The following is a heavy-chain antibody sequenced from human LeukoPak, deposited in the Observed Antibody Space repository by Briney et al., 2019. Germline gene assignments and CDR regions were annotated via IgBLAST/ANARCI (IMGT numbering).Heavy chain of an antibody. V-gene: IGHV1-3*01. CDR3: ARSYIVVVPAVYFDY. J-gene: IGHJ4*02. Sequence: GPSVKVSCKTSGYTFSTYAIQCVRQAPGQRREWMGWINGGDGNTKFSQKFQGRVTSTRDTSARSSYMELSSLGSEETAVYYCARSYIVVVPAVYFDYWGRGTLVTVS. CDR2: INGGDGNT. D-gene: IGHD2-2*01. CDR1: GYTFSTYA.